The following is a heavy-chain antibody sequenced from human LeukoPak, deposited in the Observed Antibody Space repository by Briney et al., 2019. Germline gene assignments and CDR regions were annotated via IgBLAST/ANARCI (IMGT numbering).Heavy chain of an antibody. J-gene: IGHJ6*02. CDR1: GYTFTSYG. Sequence: ASVKVSCKASGYTFTSYGISWVRQAPGQGLEWMGWISAYNGNTNYAQKLQGRVTMTTDTSTSTAYMELRSLRSEDTAVYYCARPYDSRGYTYGVDVWGQGTTVTVSS. V-gene: IGHV1-18*01. D-gene: IGHD3-22*01. CDR2: ISAYNGNT. CDR3: ARPYDSRGYTYGVDV.